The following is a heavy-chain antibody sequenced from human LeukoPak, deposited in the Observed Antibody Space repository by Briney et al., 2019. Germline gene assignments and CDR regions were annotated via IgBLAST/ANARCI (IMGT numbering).Heavy chain of an antibody. V-gene: IGHV4-34*01. CDR2: INDGGDT. CDR3: ARGLGWRVATMGLFFMDV. D-gene: IGHD5-24*01. CDR1: GGSFSGYD. J-gene: IGHJ6*03. Sequence: SETLSLTCGVYGGSFSGYDWSWVRQPPGKGLEWIGVINDGGDTNYNPSLKSRVTMSVDTSKNHFSLEVRSMTAADTAVYYCARGLGWRVATMGLFFMDVWGEGTTVTVSS.